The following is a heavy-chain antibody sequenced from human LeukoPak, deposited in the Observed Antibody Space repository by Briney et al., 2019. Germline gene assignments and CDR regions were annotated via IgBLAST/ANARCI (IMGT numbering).Heavy chain of an antibody. D-gene: IGHD2-2*02. J-gene: IGHJ4*02. V-gene: IGHV3-15*01. CDR2: IKTKTDGGTT. CDR3: TTGDIVVVPAAIRSEFDY. Sequence: GGSLRLSCAASGFTFSNAWMSWVRQAPGKGLEWVGRIKTKTDGGTTDYAAPVKGRFTISRDDSKNTLYLQMNSLKTEDTAVYYCTTGDIVVVPAAIRSEFDYWGQGTLVTVSS. CDR1: GFTFSNAW.